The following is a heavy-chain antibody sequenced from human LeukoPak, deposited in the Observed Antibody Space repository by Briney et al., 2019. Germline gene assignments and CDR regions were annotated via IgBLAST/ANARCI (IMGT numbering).Heavy chain of an antibody. J-gene: IGHJ4*02. V-gene: IGHV3-74*01. CDR1: GFTFSSYW. CDR3: AGGAYCGGDCPLPNSLY. CDR2: INSDGSST. Sequence: GGSLRLSCAASGFTFSSYWMHWVRRAPGKGLVWVSRINSDGSSTTYADSVKGRFTISRDNAKNTLHLQMNSLRPEDTAVYYCAGGAYCGGDCPLPNSLYWGQGTLVTVSS. D-gene: IGHD2-21*01.